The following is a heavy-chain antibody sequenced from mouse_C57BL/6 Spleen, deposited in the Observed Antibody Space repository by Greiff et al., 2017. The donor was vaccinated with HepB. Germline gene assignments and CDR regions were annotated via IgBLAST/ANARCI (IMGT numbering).Heavy chain of an antibody. J-gene: IGHJ2*01. CDR1: GYTFTSYW. D-gene: IGHD1-1*01. Sequence: VQLQQSGAELVKPGASVKMSCKASGYTFTSYWITWVKQRPGQGLEWIGDIYPGSGSTNYNEKFKSKATLTVDTSSSTAYMQLSSLTSEDSAVYYCARYYYGSSHFDYWGHSTTLTVSS. CDR3: ARYYYGSSHFDY. V-gene: IGHV1-55*01. CDR2: IYPGSGST.